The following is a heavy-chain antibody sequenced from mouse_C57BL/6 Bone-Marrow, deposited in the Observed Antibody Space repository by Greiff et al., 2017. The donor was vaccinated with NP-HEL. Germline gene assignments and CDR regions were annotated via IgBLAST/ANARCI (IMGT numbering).Heavy chain of an antibody. Sequence: EVMLVESGPELVKPGASVKISCKASGYSFTGYYMNWVKQSPEKSLEWIGEINPSTGGTTYNQKFKAKATLTVDKSSSTAYMQLKSLTSEDSAVYYCARPYYYGSSYHYYAMDYWGQGTSVTVSS. D-gene: IGHD1-1*01. CDR1: GYSFTGYY. J-gene: IGHJ4*01. CDR2: INPSTGGT. V-gene: IGHV1-42*01. CDR3: ARPYYYGSSYHYYAMDY.